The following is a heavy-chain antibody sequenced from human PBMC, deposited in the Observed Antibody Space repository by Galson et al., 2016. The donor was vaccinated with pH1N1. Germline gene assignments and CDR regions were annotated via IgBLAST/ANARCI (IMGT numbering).Heavy chain of an antibody. CDR1: GGSISRHY. V-gene: IGHV4-59*11. D-gene: IGHD3-9*01. CDR2: ISYSGST. CDR3: ARGRGWLVLDY. Sequence: LSLTCRVSGGSISRHYCSWIRQPPGKGLEWIAFISYSGSTNYNPSLKSRVTISVDTSKNQFSLTLSSVTAADTAVFSCARGRGWLVLDYWGQGIVVAVSS. J-gene: IGHJ4*02.